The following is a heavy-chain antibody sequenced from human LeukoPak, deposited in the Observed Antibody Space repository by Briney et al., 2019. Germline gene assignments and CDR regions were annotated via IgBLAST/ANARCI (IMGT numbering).Heavy chain of an antibody. CDR3: AKDGERGSSGYYPAPFDY. Sequence: GGSLRLSCAASGFTFSSYAMSWVRQAPGKGLEWVSAISGSGGSTYYADSVKGRFTISRDNSKNTLYLQMNSLRAEDTAVYYCAKDGERGSSGYYPAPFDYWGQGTLVTVSS. CDR1: GFTFSSYA. J-gene: IGHJ4*02. D-gene: IGHD3-22*01. V-gene: IGHV3-23*01. CDR2: ISGSGGST.